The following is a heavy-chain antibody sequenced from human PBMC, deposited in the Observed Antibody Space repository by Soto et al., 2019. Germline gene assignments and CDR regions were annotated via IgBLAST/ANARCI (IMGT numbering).Heavy chain of an antibody. CDR2: ISGGGDTS. V-gene: IGHV3-23*01. CDR1: GFTSSNYA. Sequence: GGSLRLSCAFSGFTSSNYAISWVRQAPGKGLEWVSIISGGGDTSYYADSVKGRFTISRDNSRNTLYLQMNSLRAGDSAKYYCAKEGTSGLYYFDYWGPGTLVTVSS. D-gene: IGHD6-19*01. J-gene: IGHJ4*02. CDR3: AKEGTSGLYYFDY.